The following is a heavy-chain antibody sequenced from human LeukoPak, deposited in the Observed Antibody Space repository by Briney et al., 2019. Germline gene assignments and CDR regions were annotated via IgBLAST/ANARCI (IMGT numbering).Heavy chain of an antibody. J-gene: IGHJ4*02. CDR1: GGAFNNNA. V-gene: IGHV1-69*13. CDR2: VIPFYGAT. CDR3: ARMRGYSYSDY. Sequence: SVKVSCKASGGAFNNNAINWVRQAPGQGLEWMGGVIPFYGATNSAQRFQGRVTFTADESTSTAYMELRSLRSEDTAIYFCARMRGYSYSDYRGQGTLVTVSS. D-gene: IGHD5-18*01.